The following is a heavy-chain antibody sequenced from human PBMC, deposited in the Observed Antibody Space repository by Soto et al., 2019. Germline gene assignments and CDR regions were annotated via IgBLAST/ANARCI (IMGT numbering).Heavy chain of an antibody. J-gene: IGHJ4*02. CDR2: MYYSGST. CDR1: GRSISSVNYS. D-gene: IGHD2-2*01. Sequence: PSETLSLTCTVSGRSISSVNYSWSWIRQPPGKGLEWIGYMYYSGSTYYNPSLKSRVTISIDRSKNQFSLKLSSVTAADTAVYYCARVPDYWGQGILVTVSS. V-gene: IGHV4-30-2*01. CDR3: ARVPDY.